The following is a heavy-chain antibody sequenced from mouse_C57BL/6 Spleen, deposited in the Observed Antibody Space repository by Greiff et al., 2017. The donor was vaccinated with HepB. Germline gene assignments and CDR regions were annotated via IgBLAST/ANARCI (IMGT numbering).Heavy chain of an antibody. J-gene: IGHJ2*01. Sequence: VQLQQSGAELMKPGASVKLSCKASGYTFTGYWIKWVKQRPGHGLEWIGEILPGSGNTNYNEKFKSKATVTTDTSSNSAYMRLSSLTTEDSAICNCTRSNCFDYWGQGTTLTVSS. V-gene: IGHV1-9*01. CDR2: ILPGSGNT. CDR1: GYTFTGYW. CDR3: TRSNCFDY.